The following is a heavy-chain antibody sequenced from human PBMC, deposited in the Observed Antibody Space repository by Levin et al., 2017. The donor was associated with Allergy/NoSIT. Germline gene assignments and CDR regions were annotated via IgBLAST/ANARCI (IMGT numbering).Heavy chain of an antibody. V-gene: IGHV3-48*02. CDR3: ARDRDSVGTPDY. J-gene: IGHJ4*02. D-gene: IGHD4-23*01. CDR2: ISSSGSTT. CDR1: GFTFSTYA. Sequence: GGSLRLSCAASGFTFSTYAMNWVRQAPGKGLEWLSHISSSGSTTYYADSVKGRFTISRDNAKNSLYLQLNSLRDEDTAVYYCARDRDSVGTPDYWGQGTLVTVSS.